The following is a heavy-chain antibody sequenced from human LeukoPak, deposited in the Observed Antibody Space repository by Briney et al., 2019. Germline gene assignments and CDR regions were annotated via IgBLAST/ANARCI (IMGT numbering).Heavy chain of an antibody. J-gene: IGHJ4*02. D-gene: IGHD6-13*01. CDR2: MSPNSGNT. CDR1: GYTFTSYD. V-gene: IGHV1-8*01. Sequence: ASVKLSCKASGYTFTSYDINWVRQATGQGLEWMGWMSPNSGNTGYAQKFQGRITMTRNTSISTAYMELSSLTSEDTAVYYCARIAAAGNRRLNYWGQGTLVTVSS. CDR3: ARIAAAGNRRLNY.